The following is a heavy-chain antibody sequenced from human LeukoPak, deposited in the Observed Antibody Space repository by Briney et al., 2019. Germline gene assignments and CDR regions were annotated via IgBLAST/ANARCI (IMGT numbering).Heavy chain of an antibody. CDR2: ITPSVDTT. J-gene: IGHJ4*02. CDR3: VRGESGGYFDY. D-gene: IGHD2-8*02. V-gene: IGHV1-46*01. Sequence: ASVKVSCKASGYTFTNYLLHWVRQAPGQGLEWVGRITPSVDTTNYAQKSRDRVTMTRDTSTSTVYMELSSLRSEDTAVYHCVRGESGGYFDYWGQGTLVTVSS. CDR1: GYTFTNYL.